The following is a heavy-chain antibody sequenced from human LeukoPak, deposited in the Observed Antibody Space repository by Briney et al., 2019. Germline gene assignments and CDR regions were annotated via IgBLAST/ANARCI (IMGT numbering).Heavy chain of an antibody. V-gene: IGHV4-59*01. CDR1: GGSISSYY. Sequence: SETLSLTCTVSGGSISSYYWSWIRQPAGKGLEWIGYIYYSGSTNYNPSLKSRVTLSIDTSKNQLSFQLTSVTAADTAVYFCAREKSPERKTWLQLGAFDVWGQGTVVTVSS. J-gene: IGHJ3*01. CDR2: IYYSGST. CDR3: AREKSPERKTWLQLGAFDV. D-gene: IGHD5-24*01.